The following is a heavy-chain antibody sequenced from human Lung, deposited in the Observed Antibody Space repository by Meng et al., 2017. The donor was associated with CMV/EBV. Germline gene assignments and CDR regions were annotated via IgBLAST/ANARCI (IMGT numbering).Heavy chain of an antibody. CDR2: IIPFFGAA. J-gene: IGHJ4*02. Sequence: SGGTFSRYAISWVRQAPGQGLEWMGEIIPFFGAANYAQKFQGRVTITTDEFTTTAYMELSSLRSEDTAVYYCASSYYYDSSGYVYFDYWGQGTLVTVSS. D-gene: IGHD3-22*01. CDR3: ASSYYYDSSGYVYFDY. V-gene: IGHV1-69*05. CDR1: GGTFSRYA.